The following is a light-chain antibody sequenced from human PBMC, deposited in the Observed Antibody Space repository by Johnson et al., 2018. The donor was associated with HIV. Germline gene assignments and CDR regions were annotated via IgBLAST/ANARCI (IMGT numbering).Light chain of an antibody. CDR2: ENN. Sequence: QSALTQPPSVSAAPGQKVTISCSGSSSNIGNNYVSWYQQLPGTDPKLLIYENNKRPSGIPDRFSGSKSGTSATLGITGLQTGDEADYYCGTWDSSLSAGVFGTGTKVTVL. V-gene: IGLV1-51*02. CDR3: GTWDSSLSAGV. CDR1: SSNIGNNY. J-gene: IGLJ1*01.